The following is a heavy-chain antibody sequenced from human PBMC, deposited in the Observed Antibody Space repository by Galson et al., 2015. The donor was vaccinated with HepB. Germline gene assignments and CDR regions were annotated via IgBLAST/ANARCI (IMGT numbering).Heavy chain of an antibody. CDR2: IKQDGSEK. CDR3: ARHYDPSARTLWFFDL. D-gene: IGHD3-3*01. V-gene: IGHV3-7*01. Sequence: SLRLSCAASGFTFSMYWMSWVRQAPGKGLEWVANIKQDGSEKSYVASVKGRFTNSRDNTKNSLFLQMSSLRAEDTAVYYCARHYDPSARTLWFFDLWGRGSLVTVSS. CDR1: GFTFSMYW. J-gene: IGHJ2*01.